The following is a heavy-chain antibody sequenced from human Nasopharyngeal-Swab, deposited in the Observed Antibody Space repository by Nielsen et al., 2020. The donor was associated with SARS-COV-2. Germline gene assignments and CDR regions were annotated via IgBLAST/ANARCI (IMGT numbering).Heavy chain of an antibody. CDR3: AKDPSAAMDV. Sequence: ESLKISCEASGFTFESYGMTWVRQAPGTGLEWVPTISGSGDNTHYADSVRGRFTISRDNSQRTVFLQMTSLRAEDTALYYCAKDPSAAMDVWGKGTTVIVSS. CDR1: GFTFESYG. V-gene: IGHV3-23*01. D-gene: IGHD6-13*01. CDR2: ISGSGDNT. J-gene: IGHJ6*03.